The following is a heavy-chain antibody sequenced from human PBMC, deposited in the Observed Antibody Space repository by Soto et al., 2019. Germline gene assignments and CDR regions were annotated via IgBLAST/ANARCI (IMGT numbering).Heavy chain of an antibody. Sequence: PLQTLSLTCAISGESVSSNSAAWNWIRQSPSRGLEWLGRTYHRSKWYNDYAVSVKSRITINPDTSKNQSSLQLNSVTPEVTAVYYCARGVELRSYYYYGMDVWGQGTTVTVSS. CDR1: GESVSSNSAA. D-gene: IGHD1-7*01. J-gene: IGHJ6*02. CDR3: ARGVELRSYYYYGMDV. V-gene: IGHV6-1*01. CDR2: TYHRSKWYN.